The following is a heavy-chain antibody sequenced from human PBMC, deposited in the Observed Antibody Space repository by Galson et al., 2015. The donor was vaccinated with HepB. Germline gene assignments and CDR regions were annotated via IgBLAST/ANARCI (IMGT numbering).Heavy chain of an antibody. CDR1: GFTFRSYD. D-gene: IGHD2-21*01. CDR2: IGTAGES. V-gene: IGHV3-13*01. J-gene: IGHJ4*02. Sequence: SLRLSCAASGFTFRSYDMHWVRQATGKGLEWVSSIGTAGESYYAGSVKGRFTISREDAKNSLYLQMSSLGAGDTAVYYCVRWTILGGSDFWGQGTLVTVSS. CDR3: VRWTILGGSDF.